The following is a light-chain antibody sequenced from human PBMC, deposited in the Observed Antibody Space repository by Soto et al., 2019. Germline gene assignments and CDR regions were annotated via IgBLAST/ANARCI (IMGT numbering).Light chain of an antibody. CDR3: SSYSSSSTLFV. J-gene: IGLJ1*01. V-gene: IGLV2-14*01. CDR2: EVS. Sequence: CSLTQPACVSGSPGQSITISCTGTSSDVGAYKYVSWYQQHPGKAPKFMIYEVSNRPSGVSNRFSGSKYGNTASLTISGLQAEDEADYFCSSYSSSSTLFVFGTGTKVTVL. CDR1: SSDVGAYKY.